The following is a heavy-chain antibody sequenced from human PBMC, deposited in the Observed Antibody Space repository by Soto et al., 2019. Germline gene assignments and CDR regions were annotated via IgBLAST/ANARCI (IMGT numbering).Heavy chain of an antibody. CDR1: GGFISSDY. CDR2: TYYSGST. Sequence: SETLSLTCTVSGGFISSDYWSWIRQPPGKGLEWIGYTYYSGSTNYNPSLKSRVTISADTSKNQFSLKLSSVTAADTAVYYCARIGYYDSSGYYLGPFDYWGQGTLVTVSS. J-gene: IGHJ4*02. V-gene: IGHV4-59*01. D-gene: IGHD3-22*01. CDR3: ARIGYYDSSGYYLGPFDY.